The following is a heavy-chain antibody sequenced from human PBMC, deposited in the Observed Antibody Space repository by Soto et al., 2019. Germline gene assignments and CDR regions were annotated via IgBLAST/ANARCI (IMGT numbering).Heavy chain of an antibody. D-gene: IGHD2-15*01. V-gene: IGHV3-23*01. CDR1: GFTFSTCA. Sequence: EVQLLESGRGLVQPGGSLRLSCAASGFTFSTCAMNWVRQAPGKGLEWVSSISGGGGSTYYGDSVKGRFTISRDNSKNMLYLQINSLRADDTAVYYCAKQAVVVAATPWFDPWGQGTLVTVSS. CDR3: AKQAVVVAATPWFDP. CDR2: ISGGGGST. J-gene: IGHJ5*02.